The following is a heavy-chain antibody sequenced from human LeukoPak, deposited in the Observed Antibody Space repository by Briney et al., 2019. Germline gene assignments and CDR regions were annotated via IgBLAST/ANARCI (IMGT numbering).Heavy chain of an antibody. CDR3: TRVGKPYSSGWYVDP. CDR2: INHSGTT. D-gene: IGHD6-19*01. CDR1: GGSFNNYY. V-gene: IGHV4-34*01. Sequence: SETLSLTCVVYGGSFNNYYWSWIRQPPGKGLEWIAEINHSGTTNYNPSLKSRVAMSVDTSKNQFSLRLNSVTAADMAVYYCTRVGKPYSSGWYVDPWGQGTLVTVSS. J-gene: IGHJ5*02.